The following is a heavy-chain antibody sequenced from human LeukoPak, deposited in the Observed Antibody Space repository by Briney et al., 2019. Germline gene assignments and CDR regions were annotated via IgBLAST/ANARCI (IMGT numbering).Heavy chain of an antibody. CDR1: GFTFSSYA. CDR3: ARDPGCSSSCFDY. D-gene: IGHD6-13*01. V-gene: IGHV3-30*04. J-gene: IGHJ4*02. Sequence: GGSLRLSCAASGFTFSSYAMHWVRQAPGKGLEWVAVISYDGSNKYYADSVKGRFTISRDNSKNTLYLQMNSLRAEDTAVYYCARDPGCSSSCFDYWGQGTLVTVSS. CDR2: ISYDGSNK.